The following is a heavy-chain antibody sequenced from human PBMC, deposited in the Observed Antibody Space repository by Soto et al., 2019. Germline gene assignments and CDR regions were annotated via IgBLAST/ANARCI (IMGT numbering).Heavy chain of an antibody. Sequence: GGSLRLSCAASGFTFSSYAMTWVRQAPGKGLEWVSVISGSGGAAYYADSVKGRFTISRDNSKSTLYLEMNSLRAEDTAIYYCAKSPWHKHQHFDYWGQGTLVTVSS. CDR2: ISGSGGAA. CDR3: AKSPWHKHQHFDY. J-gene: IGHJ4*02. D-gene: IGHD2-21*01. V-gene: IGHV3-23*01. CDR1: GFTFSSYA.